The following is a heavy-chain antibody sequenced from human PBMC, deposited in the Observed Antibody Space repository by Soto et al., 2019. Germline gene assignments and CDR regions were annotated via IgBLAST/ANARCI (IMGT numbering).Heavy chain of an antibody. Sequence: SVKVSSKASGGTFSSYAISWVRQAPGQGLEWMGGIIPIFGTANYAQKFQGRVTITADESTSTAYMELSSLISEDTAVYYCAREPPVLRGYYGMDVWGQGTTVTV. CDR2: IIPIFGTA. CDR3: AREPPVLRGYYGMDV. CDR1: GGTFSSYA. V-gene: IGHV1-69*13. J-gene: IGHJ6*02.